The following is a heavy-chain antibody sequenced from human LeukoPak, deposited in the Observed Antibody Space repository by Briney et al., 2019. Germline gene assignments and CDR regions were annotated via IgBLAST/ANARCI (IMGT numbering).Heavy chain of an antibody. CDR2: VNGDGSST. CDR1: GFTFSTYW. J-gene: IGHJ4*02. Sequence: GGSLRLSCAASGFTFSTYWMHWVRQAPGKGLVWVSRVNGDGSSTNYADSVNGRFTISRDNAKNTLYLQMNSLRAEDTAVYFCVRDGQGSTPLDYWGQGTLVTASS. CDR3: VRDGQGSTPLDY. D-gene: IGHD2-15*01. V-gene: IGHV3-74*01.